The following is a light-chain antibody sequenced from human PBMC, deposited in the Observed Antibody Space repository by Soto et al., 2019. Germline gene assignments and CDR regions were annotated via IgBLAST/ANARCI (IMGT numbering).Light chain of an antibody. V-gene: IGLV1-44*01. J-gene: IGLJ3*02. Sequence: QPVLTQPPSASGTPGQRVTISCSGSSSNIGSNSVNWYQQLPGTAPKVLIYTNNLRPSGVPDRFSGSKSGTSASLAISGLQSEDEADYFCATWDDSLNGRVFGGGTKLTVL. CDR2: TNN. CDR3: ATWDDSLNGRV. CDR1: SSNIGSNS.